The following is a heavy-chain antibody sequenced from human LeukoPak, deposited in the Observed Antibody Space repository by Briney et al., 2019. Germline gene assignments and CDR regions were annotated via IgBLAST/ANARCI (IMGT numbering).Heavy chain of an antibody. CDR3: ARAGGSTVSHSDY. CDR2: ISSSGSYM. D-gene: IGHD4-17*01. J-gene: IGHJ4*02. V-gene: IGHV3-21*01. CDR1: GFTFSSYT. Sequence: GGSLRLSCTASGFTFSSYTMNWVRQAPGMGLEWVASISSSGSYMYHADSMKGRFTISRDNAKSSLYLQMNSLRAEDTAVYYCARAGGSTVSHSDYWGQGTLVTVSS.